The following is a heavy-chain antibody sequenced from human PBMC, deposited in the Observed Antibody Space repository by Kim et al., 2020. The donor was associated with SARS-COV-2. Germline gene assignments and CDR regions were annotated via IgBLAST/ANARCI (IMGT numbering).Heavy chain of an antibody. V-gene: IGHV1-2*04. J-gene: IGHJ6*02. CDR1: GYTFTGYY. CDR2: INPNSGGT. Sequence: ASVKVSCKASGYTFTGYYMHWVRQAPGQGLEWMGWINPNSGGTNYAQKFQGWVTMTRDTSISTAYMELSRLRSDDTAVYYCARGLLPYYYGSGSYYTPYYGMDVWGRGATVTVSS. D-gene: IGHD3-10*01. CDR3: ARGLLPYYYGSGSYYTPYYGMDV.